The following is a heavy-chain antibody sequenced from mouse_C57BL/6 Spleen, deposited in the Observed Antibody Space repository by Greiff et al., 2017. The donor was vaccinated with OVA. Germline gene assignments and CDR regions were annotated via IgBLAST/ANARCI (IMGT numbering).Heavy chain of an antibody. CDR1: GYTFTDYT. J-gene: IGHJ2*01. Sequence: QVQLKPSDAELVKPGASVKISCKVSGYTFTDYTIHWMKQRPGPGLEWIGYIYPRDGSPKYNQPFKGKATFTADKASSTTYMQLNSLTSEDSAVNFCARRALLDYWGQGTTLTVSS. CDR2: IYPRDGSP. V-gene: IGHV1-78*01. CDR3: ARRALLDY.